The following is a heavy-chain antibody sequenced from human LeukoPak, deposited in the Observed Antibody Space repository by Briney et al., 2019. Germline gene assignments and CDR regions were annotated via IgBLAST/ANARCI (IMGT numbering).Heavy chain of an antibody. D-gene: IGHD3-22*01. CDR1: GFTFSNAW. Sequence: PGGSLRLSRAASGFTFSNAWLSWVRQAPGKGLEWVGRIKSKTNGGTTDFAAPMKGRFTISREDSKNTLHLQMNSLKTEDTAVYYCTLNYDSSSALFDYWGQGTLVTVSS. V-gene: IGHV3-15*01. CDR2: IKSKTNGGTT. CDR3: TLNYDSSSALFDY. J-gene: IGHJ4*02.